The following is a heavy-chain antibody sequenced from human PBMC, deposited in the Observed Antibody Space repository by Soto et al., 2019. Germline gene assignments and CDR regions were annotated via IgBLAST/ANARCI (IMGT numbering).Heavy chain of an antibody. V-gene: IGHV3-30*18. CDR2: ISYDGTNK. D-gene: IGHD5-18*01. CDR3: AKDIVRYTYGACEC. CDR1: GFTFNTYC. Sequence: GGSLRLSCAASGFTFNTYCIYWVRQAPGKGLEWVADISYDGTNKYHAASVKGRFTISRDNSKNTLYLKMNSLRVKDKAVYYCAKDIVRYTYGACECWGQGALVAICS. J-gene: IGHJ1*01.